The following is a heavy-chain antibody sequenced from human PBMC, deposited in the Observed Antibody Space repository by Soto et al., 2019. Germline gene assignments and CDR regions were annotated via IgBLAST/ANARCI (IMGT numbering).Heavy chain of an antibody. CDR3: AKDLQSYGDYDYYCYGMDV. CDR2: ISYDGTNK. J-gene: IGHJ6*02. D-gene: IGHD4-17*01. Sequence: QVQLVESGGGEVQPGRSLTLSCAASGFTFSTYGMHWVRQTPGKGLEWVAVISYDGTNKFYSDSVKGRCTISRDNFKNTLTLQMNSLRADDTAVYSCAKDLQSYGDYDYYCYGMDVWGLGTRVTVSS. V-gene: IGHV3-30*18. CDR1: GFTFSTYG.